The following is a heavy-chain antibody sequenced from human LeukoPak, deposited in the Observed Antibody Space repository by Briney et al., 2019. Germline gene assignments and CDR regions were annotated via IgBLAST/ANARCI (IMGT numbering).Heavy chain of an antibody. CDR1: GYPFTGYY. J-gene: IGHJ4*02. Sequence: GASVKVSCKASGYPFTGYYLYWVRQAPGQGLEWMGWINPNSGFTNYAQKFQGRVTMTRDTSISTAYMELSRLRSDDTAVYYCATGRDTAMVTYFDYWGQGTLVTVSS. D-gene: IGHD5-18*01. CDR3: ATGRDTAMVTYFDY. V-gene: IGHV1-2*02. CDR2: INPNSGFT.